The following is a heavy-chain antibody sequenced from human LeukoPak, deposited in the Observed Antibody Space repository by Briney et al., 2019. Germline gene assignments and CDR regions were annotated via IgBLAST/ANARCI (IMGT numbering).Heavy chain of an antibody. CDR1: GGTFSSYA. Sequence: SVKVSCKASGGTFSSYAISWVRQAPGQGLEWMGGIIPISGTANYAQKFQGRVTITTDESTSTAYMELSSLRSEDTAVYYCARVPRNYYGSGGSGYYYYMDVWGKGTTVTVSS. D-gene: IGHD3-10*01. CDR3: ARVPRNYYGSGGSGYYYYMDV. V-gene: IGHV1-69*05. CDR2: IIPISGTA. J-gene: IGHJ6*03.